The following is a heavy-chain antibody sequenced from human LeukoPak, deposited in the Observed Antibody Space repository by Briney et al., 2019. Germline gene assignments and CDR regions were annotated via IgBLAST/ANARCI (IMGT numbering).Heavy chain of an antibody. D-gene: IGHD2-8*01. V-gene: IGHV3-30*03. Sequence: PGRSLRLSCAASGFTFSSYGMHWVRQAPGKGLEWVAVISYDGSNKYYADSVKGRFTISRDNSKNTLYLQMNSLRAEDTAVYYCARVAYEDYYYGMDVWGQGTTVTVSS. CDR2: ISYDGSNK. J-gene: IGHJ6*02. CDR3: ARVAYEDYYYGMDV. CDR1: GFTFSSYG.